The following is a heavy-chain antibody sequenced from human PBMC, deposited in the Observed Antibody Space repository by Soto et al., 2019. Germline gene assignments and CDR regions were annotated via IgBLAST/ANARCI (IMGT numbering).Heavy chain of an antibody. CDR1: GYTFTSYA. J-gene: IGHJ3*02. Sequence: ASVKVSCKASGYTFTSYAMHWVRQAPGQRLEWMGWINAGNGNTKYSQKFQGRVTMTRDTSTSTVYMELSSLRSEDTAVYYCARDPVEMATTSAFDIWGQGTMVTVS. V-gene: IGHV1-3*01. CDR3: ARDPVEMATTSAFDI. D-gene: IGHD5-12*01. CDR2: INAGNGNT.